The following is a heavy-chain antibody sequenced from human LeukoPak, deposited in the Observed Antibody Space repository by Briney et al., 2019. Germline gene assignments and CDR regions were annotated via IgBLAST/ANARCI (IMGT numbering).Heavy chain of an antibody. J-gene: IGHJ6*02. CDR1: GFTFSSLW. CDR2: INSDGRDT. CDR3: ARNHWNYVYYGMDV. V-gene: IGHV3-74*01. D-gene: IGHD1-1*01. Sequence: GGSLRLSCVASGFTFSSLWMYWVRQAPGTGLVWVSSINSDGRDTRYADSVKGRFTISRDNAKNTVYLQMNSLRAEDTDVYYCARNHWNYVYYGMDVWGQGTTVTVSS.